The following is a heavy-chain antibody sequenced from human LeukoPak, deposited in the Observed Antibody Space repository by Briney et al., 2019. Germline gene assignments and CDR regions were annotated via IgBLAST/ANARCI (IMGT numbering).Heavy chain of an antibody. CDR2: IYPGDSDT. CDR3: ARLAYYYDSSGYSYYFDY. D-gene: IGHD3-22*01. V-gene: IGHV5-51*01. J-gene: IGHJ4*02. Sequence: GESLKISCKGSGYSFTSYWIGWVRQMPGKGLEWMGIIYPGDSDTRYSPSFQGQVTISADKSISTAYLQWSSLKASDTAMYYCARLAYYYDSSGYSYYFDYWGQGTLVTVPS. CDR1: GYSFTSYW.